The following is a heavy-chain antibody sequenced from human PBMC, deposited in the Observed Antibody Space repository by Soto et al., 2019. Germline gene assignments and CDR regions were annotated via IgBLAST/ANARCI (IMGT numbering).Heavy chain of an antibody. V-gene: IGHV4-4*02. J-gene: IGHJ3*02. D-gene: IGHD2-21*02. Sequence: QVQLQESGPGLVKPSGTLSLTCAVSGGSISSSNWWSWVRQPPGKGLEWIGEIYHSGSTNYNPSLKSRVTISVDKSKNQFSLKLRSVTAADTAVYYCARSGWGVVVTDIGGAFDIWGQGTMVTVSS. CDR2: IYHSGST. CDR1: GGSISSSNW. CDR3: ARSGWGVVVTDIGGAFDI.